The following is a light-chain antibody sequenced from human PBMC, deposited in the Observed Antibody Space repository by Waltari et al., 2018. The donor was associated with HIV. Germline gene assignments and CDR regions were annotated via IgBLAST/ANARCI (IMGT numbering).Light chain of an antibody. CDR2: DVN. CDR1: SRHIGCFHD. Sequence: QSALTQPPSASGSPGPSVPLSCTGTSRHIGCFHDVSWYQQHPGKAPKLLIYDVNKRPSGVPDRFSASKSGATASLTVSGLLAEDEADYYCAAYAGNNIVIFGGGTKVTV. CDR3: AAYAGNNIVI. V-gene: IGLV2-8*01. J-gene: IGLJ2*01.